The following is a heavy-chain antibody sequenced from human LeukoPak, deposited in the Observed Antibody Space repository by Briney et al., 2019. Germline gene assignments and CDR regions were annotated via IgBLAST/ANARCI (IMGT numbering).Heavy chain of an antibody. D-gene: IGHD2-21*01. CDR3: ARDIYGGHDY. CDR2: INQDGSEK. J-gene: IGHJ4*02. V-gene: IGHV3-7*04. CDR1: GFTFSNYW. Sequence: GGSLRLSCAASGFTFSNYWMSWVRQARGKGLEWVANINQDGSEKSYVDSVEGRFTISRDNAKKSLYLHVNSLRAEDTAVYYCARDIYGGHDYWGQGALCSASS.